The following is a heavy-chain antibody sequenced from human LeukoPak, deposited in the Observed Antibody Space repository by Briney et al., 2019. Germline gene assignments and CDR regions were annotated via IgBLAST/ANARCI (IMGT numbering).Heavy chain of an antibody. D-gene: IGHD3-22*01. J-gene: IGHJ4*02. CDR1: GGAFNNHP. V-gene: IGHV1-69*06. CDR3: ARETTDSRGYFFSDH. CDR2: IITVFGST. Sequence: SVKVSCKSSGGAFNNHPFSWVRQAPGQGLEWMGRIITVFGSTTYAQTFQGRITISADKSTATSYMELSSLRSDDTAVYFCARETTDSRGYFFSDHWGQGTLVTVSS.